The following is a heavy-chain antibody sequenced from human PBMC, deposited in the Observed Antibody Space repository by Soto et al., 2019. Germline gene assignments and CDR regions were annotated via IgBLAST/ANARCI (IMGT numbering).Heavy chain of an antibody. J-gene: IGHJ2*01. V-gene: IGHV3-23*01. D-gene: IGHD3-16*01. CDR3: ATSIGALNEY. Sequence: PGGSLRLSCLPSGITSSSSPMIGFRHSPSKGLYWDSAISDSCDGPFYADSVSAHITISRNNSMSTLFLQTNSLTIEATALYYCATSIGALNEYRGR. CDR2: ISDSCDGP. CDR1: GITSSSSP.